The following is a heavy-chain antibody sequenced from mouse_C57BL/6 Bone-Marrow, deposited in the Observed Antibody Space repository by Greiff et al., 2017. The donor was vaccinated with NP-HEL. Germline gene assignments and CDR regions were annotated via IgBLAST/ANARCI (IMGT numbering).Heavy chain of an antibody. V-gene: IGHV1-55*01. CDR3: ARRGGYHWYFDV. CDR2: IYPGSGST. D-gene: IGHD2-14*01. J-gene: IGHJ1*03. Sequence: QVQLQQPGAELVKPGASVKMSCKASGYTFTSYWITWVKQRPGQGLEWIGDIYPGSGSTTYNEKFKSKATLTVDTSSSTAYMQLSSLTSEDSAVYYCARRGGYHWYFDVWGTGTTVTVSS. CDR1: GYTFTSYW.